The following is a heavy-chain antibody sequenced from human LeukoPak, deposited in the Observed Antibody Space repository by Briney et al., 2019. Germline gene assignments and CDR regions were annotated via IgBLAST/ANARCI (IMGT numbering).Heavy chain of an antibody. CDR2: IIPIFGTA. CDR1: GGTFSSYA. D-gene: IGHD5-24*01. Sequence: SVKVSCKASGGTFSSYAISWVRQAPGQGLEWMGRIIPIFGTANYAQKFQGRVTITTDESTSTAYMELSSLRSEDTAVYYCARDNREMAAIGLDYWGQGTLVTVSS. V-gene: IGHV1-69*05. J-gene: IGHJ4*02. CDR3: ARDNREMAAIGLDY.